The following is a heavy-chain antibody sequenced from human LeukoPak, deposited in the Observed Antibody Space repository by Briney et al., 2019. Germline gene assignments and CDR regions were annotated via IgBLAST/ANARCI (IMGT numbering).Heavy chain of an antibody. J-gene: IGHJ4*02. Sequence: PGGSLRLSCTASGFTFGDYAMSWVRQAPGKGLEGVGFIRSKAYGWTTEYAASVKGRFTISRDDSKSIAYLQMNSLKTEDTAVYYCTGRFLEWLLYSDYWGQGTLVTVSS. CDR1: GFTFGDYA. CDR3: TGRFLEWLLYSDY. CDR2: IRSKAYGWTT. V-gene: IGHV3-49*04. D-gene: IGHD3-3*01.